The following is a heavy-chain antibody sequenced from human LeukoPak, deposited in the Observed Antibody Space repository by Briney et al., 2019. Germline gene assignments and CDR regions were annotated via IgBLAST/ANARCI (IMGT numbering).Heavy chain of an antibody. V-gene: IGHV4-34*01. CDR1: GGSFSGYY. D-gene: IGHD5-12*01. CDR2: INHSGST. J-gene: IGHJ4*02. Sequence: TETLSLTCAVYGGSFSGYYWSWIRQPPGRGLEWIGQINHSGSTNYNPSLKSRVTISVDTSKNQFSLKLTSVNAADTAVYYCARDAVTTSLDYWGQGVLVTVSS. CDR3: ARDAVTTSLDY.